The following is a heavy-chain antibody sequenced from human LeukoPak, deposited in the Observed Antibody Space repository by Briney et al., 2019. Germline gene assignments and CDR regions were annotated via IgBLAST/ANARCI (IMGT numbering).Heavy chain of an antibody. CDR1: GYTFTSYG. CDR3: ARVRWTTVTTVGWFDP. Sequence: WASVKVSCKASGYTFTSYGISWVRQAPGQGLEWMGWISAYNGNTNYAQKLQGRVTMTTDTSTSTAYMELRSLRSGDTAVYYCARVRWTTVTTVGWFDPWGQGTLVTVSS. D-gene: IGHD4-17*01. CDR2: ISAYNGNT. J-gene: IGHJ5*02. V-gene: IGHV1-18*01.